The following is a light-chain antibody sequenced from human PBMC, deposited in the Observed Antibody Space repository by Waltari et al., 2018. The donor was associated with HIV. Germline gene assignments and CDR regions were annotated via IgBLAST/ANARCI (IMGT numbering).Light chain of an antibody. CDR3: AGWDDSPSVYYV. CDR2: RND. CDR1: SSNLGNNS. J-gene: IGLJ1*01. Sequence: QSVMTQPPSASGTTGQRVTISCSGRSSNLGNNSVYWYQQIPGTAHKALIYRNDHRPSGFPDRFSGSKSGTSASLAISGLRSEDEADYYCAGWDDSPSVYYVFGTGTTVTVL. V-gene: IGLV1-47*01.